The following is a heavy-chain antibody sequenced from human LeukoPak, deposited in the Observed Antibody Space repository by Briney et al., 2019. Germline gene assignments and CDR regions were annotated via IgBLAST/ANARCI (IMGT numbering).Heavy chain of an antibody. CDR3: TTDSPLGLAGFDP. CDR2: IRSKTDGGTT. D-gene: IGHD3/OR15-3a*01. V-gene: IGHV3-15*01. J-gene: IGHJ5*02. CDR1: GFTFSNAW. Sequence: GGSLRLSCAASGFTFSNAWMSWVRQAPGKGLEWVGRIRSKTDGGTTDFAAPVKGRFTISRDDSKNTLYLQMNSLKTEDTAVYYCTTDSPLGLAGFDPWGQGTLVTVSS.